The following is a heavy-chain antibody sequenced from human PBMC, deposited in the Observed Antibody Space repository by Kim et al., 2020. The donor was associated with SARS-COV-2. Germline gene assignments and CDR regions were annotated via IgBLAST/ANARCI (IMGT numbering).Heavy chain of an antibody. CDR3: ARGGYYGSGSYYNFDP. CDR1: GGSVSSGSYY. Sequence: SETLSLTCTVSGGSVSSGSYYWSWIRQPPGKGLEWIGYIYYSGSTNYNPSLKSRVTISVDTSKNQFSLKLSSVTAADTAVYYCARGGYYGSGSYYNFDPWGQGTLVTVSS. CDR2: IYYSGST. V-gene: IGHV4-61*01. J-gene: IGHJ5*02. D-gene: IGHD3-10*01.